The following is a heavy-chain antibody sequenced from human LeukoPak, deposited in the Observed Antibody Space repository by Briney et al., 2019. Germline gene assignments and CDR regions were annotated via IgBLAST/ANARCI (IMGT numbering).Heavy chain of an antibody. CDR2: ISYDGSNK. V-gene: IGHV3-30*04. Sequence: GGSLRLSCAASGFTFSSYAMHWVRQAPGKGLEWVAVISYDGSNKYYADSVKGRFTISRDNSKNTLYLQMNSLRAEDTAVYYCAKDSSFIAVAGFEYFQHWGQGTLVTVSS. D-gene: IGHD6-19*01. CDR3: AKDSSFIAVAGFEYFQH. J-gene: IGHJ1*01. CDR1: GFTFSSYA.